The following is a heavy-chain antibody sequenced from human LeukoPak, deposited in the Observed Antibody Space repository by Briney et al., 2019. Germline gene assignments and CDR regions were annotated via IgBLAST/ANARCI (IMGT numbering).Heavy chain of an antibody. D-gene: IGHD4-17*01. CDR2: IYSGGNT. CDR1: GFTVSSDY. CDR3: ARGRVKNDYGDYIDY. Sequence: GGSLRLSCAASGFTVSSDYMSWVRQAPGKGLEWVSVIYSGGNTYYADSVKGRFTISRDNSKNTLFLQMNSLRAEDTAVYYCARGRVKNDYGDYIDYWGQGTLVTVSS. J-gene: IGHJ4*02. V-gene: IGHV3-66*01.